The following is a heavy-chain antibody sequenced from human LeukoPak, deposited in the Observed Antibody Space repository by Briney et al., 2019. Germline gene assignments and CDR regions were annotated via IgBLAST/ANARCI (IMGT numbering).Heavy chain of an antibody. CDR2: IKYDSSEK. V-gene: IGHV3-7*01. CDR3: VQGWRDN. Sequence: PGGSLRLSCAASGFSFDSYWMSWVRQAPGKGLEWVANIKYDSSEKYYVDSVKGRFTISRDNAKKSLYLQMSTLRAEDTAVYYCVQGWRDNWGQGTLVTVSS. D-gene: IGHD2-15*01. J-gene: IGHJ4*02. CDR1: GFSFDSYW.